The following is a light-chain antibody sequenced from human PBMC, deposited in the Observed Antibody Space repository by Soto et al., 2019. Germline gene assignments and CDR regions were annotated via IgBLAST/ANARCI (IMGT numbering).Light chain of an antibody. CDR3: SSYTSSSTGWV. V-gene: IGLV2-14*01. Sequence: QSALTQPASVSGSPGQSITISCTGTSSDVGGYNYVSWYQQHPGKAPKLMIYDVSNRPSGVSNRFSGSKSGNTASLTISGLQAEDEADYYCSSYTSSSTGWVFGGGTKVTVL. CDR2: DVS. CDR1: SSDVGGYNY. J-gene: IGLJ3*02.